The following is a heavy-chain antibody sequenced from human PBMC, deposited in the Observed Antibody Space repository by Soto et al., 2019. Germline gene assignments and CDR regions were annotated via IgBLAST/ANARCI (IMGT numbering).Heavy chain of an antibody. CDR1: GGSISSGGYY. Sequence: PSETLSLTCTVSGGSISSGGYYWSWIRQHPGKGLEWIRYIYYSGSTYYNPSLKSRVTISVDTSKNQFSLKLSSVTAADTAVYCCAREAIFGGVMGTGGYYGMDVWGQGTTVTVSS. CDR2: IYYSGST. V-gene: IGHV4-31*03. J-gene: IGHJ6*02. CDR3: AREAIFGGVMGTGGYYGMDV. D-gene: IGHD3-3*01.